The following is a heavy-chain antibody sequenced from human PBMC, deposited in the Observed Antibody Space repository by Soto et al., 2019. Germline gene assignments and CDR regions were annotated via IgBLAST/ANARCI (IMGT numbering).Heavy chain of an antibody. Sequence: GESLNISCKGSGYSFTSYWIGWVSQMPGKGLEWMGIMYPGDSDISYSPSFQGQVTVSADRSISTAYLQWSSLKASDTAMYYCERQASNGQWFLWGQGTTVTVSS. D-gene: IGHD3-22*01. CDR1: GYSFTSYW. CDR3: ERQASNGQWFL. CDR2: MYPGDSDI. J-gene: IGHJ6*02. V-gene: IGHV5-51*01.